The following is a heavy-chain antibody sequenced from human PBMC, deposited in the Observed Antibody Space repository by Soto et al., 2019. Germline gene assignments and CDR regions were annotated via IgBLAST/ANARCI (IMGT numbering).Heavy chain of an antibody. V-gene: IGHV1-2*02. J-gene: IGHJ5*02. CDR1: GYTFTDYF. Sequence: ASVKVSCKASGYTFTDYFIHWVRQAPGQGFEWMGWINPNSRGTNYAPKFQGRVTMTRDTSNSTAYMELRGLRSNDTAVYYCARVTLKAGNWFDPWGQGTLVTVSS. CDR2: INPNSRGT. CDR3: ARVTLKAGNWFDP.